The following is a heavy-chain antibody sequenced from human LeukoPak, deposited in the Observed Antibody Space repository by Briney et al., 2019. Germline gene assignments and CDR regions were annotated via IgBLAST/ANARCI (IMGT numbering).Heavy chain of an antibody. D-gene: IGHD2-2*01. CDR2: ISGSGGSA. CDR1: GSTFDIYA. Sequence: GGSLRLSCAASGSTFDIYAMSWVRQAPGKGLEWVSAISGSGGSAYFADSVKGRFTISRDNSKNTLYLQMNSLRAEDTAVYYCAKGYCSSTSCPVDYWGQGTLVTVSS. CDR3: AKGYCSSTSCPVDY. V-gene: IGHV3-23*01. J-gene: IGHJ4*02.